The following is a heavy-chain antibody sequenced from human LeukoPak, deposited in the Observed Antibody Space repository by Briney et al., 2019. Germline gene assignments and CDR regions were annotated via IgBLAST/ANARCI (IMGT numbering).Heavy chain of an antibody. CDR2: IYYSGST. V-gene: IGHV4-30-4*01. Sequence: SQTLSLTCTVSGGSISSGDYYWSWIRQPPGKGLGWIGYIYYSGSTYYNPSLKSRVTISVDTSKNQFSLKLSSVTAADTAVYYCARVYGDYDSYYFDYWGQGTLVTVSS. CDR1: GGSISSGDYY. J-gene: IGHJ4*02. D-gene: IGHD4-17*01. CDR3: ARVYGDYDSYYFDY.